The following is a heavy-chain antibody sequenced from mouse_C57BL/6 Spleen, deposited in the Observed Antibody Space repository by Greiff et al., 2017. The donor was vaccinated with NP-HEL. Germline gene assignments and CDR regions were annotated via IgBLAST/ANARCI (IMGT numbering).Heavy chain of an antibody. V-gene: IGHV5-16*01. J-gene: IGHJ2*01. CDR3: ARVGLFPLFDY. D-gene: IGHD1-1*01. CDR1: GFTFSDYY. Sequence: EVQRVESEGGLVQPGSSMKLSCTASGFTFSDYYMAWVRQVPEKGLEWVANINYDGSSTYYLDSLKSRFIISRDNAKNILYLQMSSLKSEDTATYYCARVGLFPLFDYWGQGTTLTVSS. CDR2: INYDGSST.